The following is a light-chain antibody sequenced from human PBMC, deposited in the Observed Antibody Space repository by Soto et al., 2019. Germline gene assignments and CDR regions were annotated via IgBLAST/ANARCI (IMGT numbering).Light chain of an antibody. CDR2: EVS. V-gene: IGLV2-14*01. J-gene: IGLJ1*01. Sequence: QSALTQPASVSGSPGQSVTISCTGTSSDVGDYNYVCWYQQHPGRAPKLLIFEVSNRPSGVSDRFSGSKSGNTASPIISGLQAEDEATYYCTSYTSKSSLYVFGTGTKVTVL. CDR1: SSDVGDYNY. CDR3: TSYTSKSSLYV.